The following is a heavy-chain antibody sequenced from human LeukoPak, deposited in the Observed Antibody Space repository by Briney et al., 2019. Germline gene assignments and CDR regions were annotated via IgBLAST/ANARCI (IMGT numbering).Heavy chain of an antibody. V-gene: IGHV4-59*01. Sequence: SETLSLTCTVSGGSISSYYWSWIRQPPGKGLEWIGYIYYSGSTNYNPSLKSRVTISVDTSKNQFSLKLSSVTAADTAVYYCARYYGSGSYSTRVLRFDPWGQGTLVTVSS. J-gene: IGHJ5*02. CDR2: IYYSGST. D-gene: IGHD3-10*01. CDR1: GGSISSYY. CDR3: ARYYGSGSYSTRVLRFDP.